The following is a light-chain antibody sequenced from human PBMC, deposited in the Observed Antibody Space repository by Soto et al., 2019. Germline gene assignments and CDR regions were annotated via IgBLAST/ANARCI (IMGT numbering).Light chain of an antibody. CDR3: QQRYNWPLT. V-gene: IGKV3-11*01. CDR2: DAS. Sequence: EVVLTHSPATLSLSPVEGATLSFMSSQSVSYYLAFYQQKSGQAPRLLISDASSRATGIPARFSGSGSGADFTLTISSLEPEDFAAYYCQQRYNWPLTFGGGTKVDIK. CDR1: QSVSYY. J-gene: IGKJ4*01.